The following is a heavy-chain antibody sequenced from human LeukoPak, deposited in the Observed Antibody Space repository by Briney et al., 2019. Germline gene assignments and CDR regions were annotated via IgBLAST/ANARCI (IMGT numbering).Heavy chain of an antibody. CDR1: GFTFSSYA. CDR3: ARNGGYTSSYQYSFDY. V-gene: IGHV3-23*01. CDR2: ISGSGDST. D-gene: IGHD5-18*01. J-gene: IGHJ4*02. Sequence: GGSLRLSCAASGFTFSSYAMSWVRQAPGKGLEWVSGISGSGDSTYSADSVKGRFTISRDTYENTLYLQMNSLRAEDTAVYYCARNGGYTSSYQYSFDYWGQGTLVTVSS.